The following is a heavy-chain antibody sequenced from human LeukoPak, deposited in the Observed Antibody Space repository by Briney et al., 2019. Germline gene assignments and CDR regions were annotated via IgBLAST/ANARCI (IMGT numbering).Heavy chain of an antibody. CDR1: TGSMSSFY. D-gene: IGHD3-9*01. CDR3: ARGDYDLLTGDPTPLFQH. Sequence: SETLSLTCTVSTGSMSSFYWSWIRQPPGKGLEWISHISYSGITSYNPSLKSRVTMSIDTSMHQFSLNLTSVTAADTAMYYCARGDYDLLTGDPTPLFQHWGQGTQVTVSS. V-gene: IGHV4-59*01. CDR2: ISYSGIT. J-gene: IGHJ1*01.